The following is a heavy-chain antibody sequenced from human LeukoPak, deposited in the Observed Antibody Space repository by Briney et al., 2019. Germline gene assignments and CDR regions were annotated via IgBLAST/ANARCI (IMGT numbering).Heavy chain of an antibody. Sequence: PGGSLRLSCAASGFIFSSYAMSWVRQAPGKGLEWVSAISGNVENTYYADSLKGRFSISRDNSRNTVYLQMNSLRPEDTAVYYCANQRGGYWGQGTLVTVSS. CDR1: GFIFSSYA. CDR3: ANQRGGY. J-gene: IGHJ4*02. CDR2: ISGNVENT. V-gene: IGHV3-23*01. D-gene: IGHD3-10*01.